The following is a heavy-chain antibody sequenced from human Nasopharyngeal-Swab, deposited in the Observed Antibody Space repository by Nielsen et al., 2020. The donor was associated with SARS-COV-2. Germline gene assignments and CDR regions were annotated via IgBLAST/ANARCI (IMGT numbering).Heavy chain of an antibody. V-gene: IGHV1-8*02. CDR2: MNPKSGEV. Sequence: ASVKVSCKASGYIFISYGISRVRQAPGQGLEWMGWMNPKSGEVGYEQKFQGRVTMTWDTSIRTVYMELSSLRSEDTAVYYCARGDSFWGQGTTVTVSS. CDR1: GYIFISYG. CDR3: ARGDSF. D-gene: IGHD2-21*01. J-gene: IGHJ6*01.